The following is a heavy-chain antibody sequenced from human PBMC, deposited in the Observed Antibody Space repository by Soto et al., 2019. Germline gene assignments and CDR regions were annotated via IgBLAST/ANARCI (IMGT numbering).Heavy chain of an antibody. CDR2: IIPICGTA. CDR3: ARDGGRHSGGIDY. CDR1: GGTFSSYS. V-gene: IGHV1-69*01. D-gene: IGHD1-26*01. Sequence: QVQLVQSGAEVKKPGSSVKVSGKASGGTFSSYSINWVRQAPGQGLEWMGEIIPICGTANYAQKFQGRVTITADESTSTAYMELSRLRSEDTAVYYCARDGGRHSGGIDYWGQGTMVTVSS. J-gene: IGHJ4*02.